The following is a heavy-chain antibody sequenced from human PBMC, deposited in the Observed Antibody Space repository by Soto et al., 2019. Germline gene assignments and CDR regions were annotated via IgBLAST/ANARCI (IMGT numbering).Heavy chain of an antibody. CDR1: GYSFTSYW. CDR2: IYPGDSDT. J-gene: IGHJ3*02. D-gene: IGHD5-12*01. CDR3: ATSVEMATTKGDAFDI. Sequence: LGESLKFSCKGSGYSFTSYWIGWVRQMPGKGLEWMGIIYPGDSDTRYSPSFQGQVTISADKSISTAYLQWSSLKASDTAMYYCATSVEMATTKGDAFDIWGQGTMVTVSS. V-gene: IGHV5-51*01.